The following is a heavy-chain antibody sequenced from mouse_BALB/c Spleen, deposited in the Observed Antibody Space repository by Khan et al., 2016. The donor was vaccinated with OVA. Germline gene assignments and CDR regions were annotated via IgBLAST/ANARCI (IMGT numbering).Heavy chain of an antibody. CDR2: IWSDGST. J-gene: IGHJ4*01. V-gene: IGHV2-6-1*01. CDR1: GFSLTNYG. CDR3: ARQPYYHYNIMDY. D-gene: IGHD2-4*01. Sequence: QVQLKQSGPGLVAPSQSLSITCTISGFSLTNYGVHWVRQPPGKGLEWLVVIWSDGSTTYTSALKSRLTISKDNSKSQVFLKVNSLQNDDTAMYFCARQPYYHYNIMDYWGQGTSVTVAS.